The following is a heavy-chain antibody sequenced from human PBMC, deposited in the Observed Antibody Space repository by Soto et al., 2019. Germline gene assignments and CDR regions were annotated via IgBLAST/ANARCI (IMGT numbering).Heavy chain of an antibody. CDR1: GFTFSSYA. CDR2: ISGSGGST. CDR3: AKDLGQLTDAFDI. J-gene: IGHJ3*02. D-gene: IGHD6-6*01. Sequence: VQLLESGGGLVQPGGSLRLSCAASGFTFSSYAMSWVRQAPGKGLEWVSAISGSGGSTYYADSVKGRFTVSRDNSKNTLYLQMNSLRAEDTAVYYCAKDLGQLTDAFDIWGQGTMVTVSS. V-gene: IGHV3-23*01.